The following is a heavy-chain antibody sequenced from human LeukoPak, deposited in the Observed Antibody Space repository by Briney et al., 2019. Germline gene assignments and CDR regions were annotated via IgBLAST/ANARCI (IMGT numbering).Heavy chain of an antibody. D-gene: IGHD6-6*01. CDR2: ISSSSSYI. CDR1: GFTFSSYS. Sequence: GGSLRLSCAASGFTFSSYSMNWVRQAPGKGLEWVSSISSSSSYIYYADSVKGRFTISRDNAKNSLYLQMNSLRAEDTAVYYCASEGAARRNWFDPGGQGTLVTVSS. J-gene: IGHJ5*02. CDR3: ASEGAARRNWFDP. V-gene: IGHV3-21*01.